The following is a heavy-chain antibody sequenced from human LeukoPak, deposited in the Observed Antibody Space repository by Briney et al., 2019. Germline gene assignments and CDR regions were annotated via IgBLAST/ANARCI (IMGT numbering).Heavy chain of an antibody. D-gene: IGHD3-16*01. CDR1: GGSFSGYY. V-gene: IGHV4-59*01. J-gene: IGHJ5*02. CDR2: IYYSGST. Sequence: SETLSLTCAVYGGSFSGYYWSWIRQPPGKGLEWIGYIYYSGSTNYNPSLKSRVTISVDTSKNQFSLKLSSVTAADTAVYYCARHYGPWGQGTLVTVSS. CDR3: ARHYGP.